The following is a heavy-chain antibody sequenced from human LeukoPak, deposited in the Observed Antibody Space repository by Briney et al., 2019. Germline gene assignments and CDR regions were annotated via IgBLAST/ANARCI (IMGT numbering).Heavy chain of an antibody. Sequence: ASVKVSCKVSGYTLTELSMHWVRQAPGKGLEWMGGFDPEDGETIYAQKFQGRVTMTEDTSTDTAYMELSSLRSEDTAVYYCATSYPWYYYDSSGQFDYWGQGTLVTVSS. CDR3: ATSYPWYYYDSSGQFDY. CDR2: FDPEDGET. J-gene: IGHJ4*02. V-gene: IGHV1-24*01. CDR1: GYTLTELS. D-gene: IGHD3-22*01.